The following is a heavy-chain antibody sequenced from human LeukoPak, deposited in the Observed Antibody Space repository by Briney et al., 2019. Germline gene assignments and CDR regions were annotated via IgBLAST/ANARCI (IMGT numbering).Heavy chain of an antibody. Sequence: GGSLRLSCAASGFTFSSYWMIWVRQAPGKGLEWVANIKQDGSEKYYVDSVKGRFTISRDNAKNSLYLQMNSLRAEDTAVYYCARGSVGARYYYYYMDVWGKGTTVTISS. CDR3: ARGSVGARYYYYYMDV. D-gene: IGHD1-26*01. CDR2: IKQDGSEK. V-gene: IGHV3-7*01. J-gene: IGHJ6*03. CDR1: GFTFSSYW.